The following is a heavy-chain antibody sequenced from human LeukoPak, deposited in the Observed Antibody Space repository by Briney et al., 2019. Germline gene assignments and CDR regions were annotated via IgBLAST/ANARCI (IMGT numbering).Heavy chain of an antibody. CDR1: GFTVLDHA. J-gene: IGHJ6*02. V-gene: IGHV3-9*01. D-gene: IGHD1-14*01. Sequence: GGSLRLSCVGSGFTVLDHAMHWVRQAPGKGLEWVSGIGWSSGRIDYADSVKGRFTSSRDNAKNSLYLQMNSLRAEDTAIYYCIKDIRPGGMDVWGQGITVTVSS. CDR2: IGWSSGRI. CDR3: IKDIRPGGMDV.